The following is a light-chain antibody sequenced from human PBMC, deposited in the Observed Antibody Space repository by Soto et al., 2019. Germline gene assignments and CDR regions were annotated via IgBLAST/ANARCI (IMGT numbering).Light chain of an antibody. CDR3: QQYNNWPI. CDR2: GAS. CDR1: QSVSSN. J-gene: IGKJ3*01. Sequence: EIVMTQSPATLSVSPGERATLSCRASQSVSSNLAWYQQKPGQAPRLLIYGASTRATGIPARFSGSGSGTEFTLTISSLQSEDFAVYYCQQYNNWPIFGPGPKVDIK. V-gene: IGKV3-15*01.